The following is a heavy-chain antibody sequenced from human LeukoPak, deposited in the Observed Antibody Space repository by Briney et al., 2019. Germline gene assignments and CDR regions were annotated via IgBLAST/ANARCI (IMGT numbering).Heavy chain of an antibody. CDR1: GYTFTSYG. V-gene: IGHV1-18*01. CDR2: ISAYNGNT. D-gene: IGHD6-19*01. J-gene: IGHJ6*03. Sequence: GASVKVSCKASGYTFTSYGISWVRQAPGQGLEWMGWISAYNGNTNYAQKLQGRVTMTTDTSTSTAYMELRSLRSDDTAVYYCARAVGSGWYSAAIYMDVWGKGTTVTISS. CDR3: ARAVGSGWYSAAIYMDV.